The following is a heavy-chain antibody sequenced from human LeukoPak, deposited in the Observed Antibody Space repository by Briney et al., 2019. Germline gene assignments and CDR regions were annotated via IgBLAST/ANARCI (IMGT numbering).Heavy chain of an antibody. V-gene: IGHV4-59*01. D-gene: IGHD2-8*01. J-gene: IGHJ4*02. Sequence: SXTLSLTCTVSGGSISSYYWSWIRQPPGKGLEWVGYIYYSGSTNYNPSLKRRGNISVDTSKNQFSLKLSSVTAADTAVYYCASLGYCTNGVCYSFDYWGQGTLVTVSS. CDR2: IYYSGST. CDR3: ASLGYCTNGVCYSFDY. CDR1: GGSISSYY.